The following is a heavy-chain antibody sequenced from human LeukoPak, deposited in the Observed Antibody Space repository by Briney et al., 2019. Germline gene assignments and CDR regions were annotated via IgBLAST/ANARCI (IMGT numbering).Heavy chain of an antibody. CDR3: ARDPYCSGGSCPLFNYYYYMDV. CDR1: GFTFSSYG. Sequence: GGSLRLSCAASGFTFSSYGMHWVRQAPGKGLEWVAVISYDGSNKYYADSVKGRFTISRDNSKNSLYLQMNSLRAEDTAVYYCARDPYCSGGSCPLFNYYYYMDVWGKGTTVTVSS. CDR2: ISYDGSNK. D-gene: IGHD2-15*01. V-gene: IGHV3-30*03. J-gene: IGHJ6*03.